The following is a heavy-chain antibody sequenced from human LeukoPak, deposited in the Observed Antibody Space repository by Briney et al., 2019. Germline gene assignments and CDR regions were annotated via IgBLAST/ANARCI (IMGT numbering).Heavy chain of an antibody. V-gene: IGHV3-53*01. CDR1: GFTVSSNY. J-gene: IGHJ4*02. Sequence: GGSLRLSCAASGFTVSSNYMSWVRQAPGKGLEWVSVIYSGGSTYYADSVKGRFTISRDNSKNTLYLQMNSLRAEDTAVYYCARERGSSGHYPTYYFDYWGQGTLVTVSS. D-gene: IGHD3-22*01. CDR2: IYSGGST. CDR3: ARERGSSGHYPTYYFDY.